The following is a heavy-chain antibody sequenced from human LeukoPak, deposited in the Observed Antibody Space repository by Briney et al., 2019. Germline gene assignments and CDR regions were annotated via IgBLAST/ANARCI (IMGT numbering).Heavy chain of an antibody. D-gene: IGHD1-26*01. Sequence: GGSLRLSCAASGFTVSSNYMSWVRQAPGKGLEWVSAIYSGGSTYYADSVKGRFTSSRDNSKNTLYLQMNSLRAEDTAVYYCARVPREHGAYYFDYWGQGTLVTVYS. CDR3: ARVPREHGAYYFDY. CDR2: IYSGGST. CDR1: GFTVSSNY. J-gene: IGHJ4*02. V-gene: IGHV3-53*01.